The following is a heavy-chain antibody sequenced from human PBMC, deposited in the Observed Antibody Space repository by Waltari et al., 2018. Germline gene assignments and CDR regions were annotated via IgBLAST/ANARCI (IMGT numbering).Heavy chain of an antibody. CDR1: GFPFRANV. CDR3: AKSLDATTMTASDY. V-gene: IGHV3-49*03. Sequence: EVDLVQSGGGLVQPARSLTLSCRGSGFPFRANVIIWFRQAPGKGLEWVGFIRPQAYIDPTKYAAPVRGRFHISRDDSESIAYLQMNSLKKEDTAVYYCAKSLDATTMTASDYWGQGTLVTVSS. CDR2: IRPQAYIDPT. J-gene: IGHJ4*02.